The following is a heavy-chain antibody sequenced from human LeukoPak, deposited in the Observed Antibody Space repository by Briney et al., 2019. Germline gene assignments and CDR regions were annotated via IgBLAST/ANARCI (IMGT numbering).Heavy chain of an antibody. Sequence: GGSLRLSCATSGFTFSTYWMLWVRQVPGKGLVWVARIKGDGSSTRHADSMKGRFTISRDNAKNTLYLQMNSLRDEDTAVYYCVREGLECSGSSCQRAAFDYWGQGTLVTVSS. V-gene: IGHV3-74*01. D-gene: IGHD2-2*01. CDR1: GFTFSTYW. CDR2: IKGDGSST. CDR3: VREGLECSGSSCQRAAFDY. J-gene: IGHJ4*02.